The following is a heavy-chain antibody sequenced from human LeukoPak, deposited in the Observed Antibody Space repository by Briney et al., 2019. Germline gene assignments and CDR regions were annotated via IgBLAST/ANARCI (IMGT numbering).Heavy chain of an antibody. J-gene: IGHJ4*02. V-gene: IGHV3-7*04. CDR1: GFTFSTYW. CDR2: IKQDGSEK. Sequence: GGSLRLSCAASGFTFSTYWMSWVRQAPGKGLEWVANIKQDGSEKYYVDSVKGRFTISRDNAKNSLYLQMNSLRAEDTAVYYCARDILTGFYTPGYFDYWGQGTLVTVSS. CDR3: ARDILTGFYTPGYFDY. D-gene: IGHD3-9*01.